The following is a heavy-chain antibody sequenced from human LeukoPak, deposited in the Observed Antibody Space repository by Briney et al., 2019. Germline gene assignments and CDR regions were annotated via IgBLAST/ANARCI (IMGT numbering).Heavy chain of an antibody. CDR1: GFTLSSSA. CDR2: ISGSGGST. CDR3: ARVWGYLGGSYNGIDY. V-gene: IGHV3-23*01. D-gene: IGHD1-26*01. Sequence: PGGSLRLSCAAPGFTLSSSAMSWVRQAPGKGLEWVSAISGSGGSTYYAESGKGRFTISRDNSKTTLCLQMNSLRAEDTAVYDGARVWGYLGGSYNGIDYWGQGTLVTVSS. J-gene: IGHJ4*02.